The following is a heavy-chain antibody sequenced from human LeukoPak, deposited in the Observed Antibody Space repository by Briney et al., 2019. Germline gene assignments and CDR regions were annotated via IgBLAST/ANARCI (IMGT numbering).Heavy chain of an antibody. CDR3: ARELLNGDAFDI. J-gene: IGHJ3*02. Sequence: GSLRLSCPASGFTVSSNYMSWVRQAPGKGLEWVSVIYSGGSTYYADSVKGRFTISRDNSKNTLYLQMNSLRAEDTAVYYCARELLNGDAFDIWGQGTMVTVSS. CDR2: IYSGGST. CDR1: GFTVSSNY. V-gene: IGHV3-53*01. D-gene: IGHD3-9*01.